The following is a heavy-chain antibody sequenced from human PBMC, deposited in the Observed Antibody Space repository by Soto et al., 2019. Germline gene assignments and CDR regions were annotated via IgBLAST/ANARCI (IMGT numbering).Heavy chain of an antibody. CDR1: GGSISSYY. CDR3: ARGLVSSSWYCYFDY. Sequence: SETLSLTCTVSGGSISSYYWSWIRQPPGKGLEWIGYIYYSGSTNYNPSLKSRVTISVDTSKNQFSLKLSSVTAADTAVYYCARGLVSSSWYCYFDYWGQGTLVTVSS. D-gene: IGHD6-13*01. V-gene: IGHV4-59*01. CDR2: IYYSGST. J-gene: IGHJ4*02.